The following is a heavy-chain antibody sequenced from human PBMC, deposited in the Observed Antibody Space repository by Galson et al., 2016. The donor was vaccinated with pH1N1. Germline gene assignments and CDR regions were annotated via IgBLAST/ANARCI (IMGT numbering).Heavy chain of an antibody. CDR1: GFTFDDYA. Sequence: SLRLSCAASGFTFDDYAMYWVRQAPGKGLEWVANKKQDGSEKYYVDSVKGRFTISRDNAKNSLYLQMNSLRAEDTAVYYCTRDLGGEDYYNGMDVWGQGTTVTVSS. V-gene: IGHV3-7*01. J-gene: IGHJ6*02. CDR3: TRDLGGEDYYNGMDV. D-gene: IGHD3-10*01. CDR2: KKQDGSEK.